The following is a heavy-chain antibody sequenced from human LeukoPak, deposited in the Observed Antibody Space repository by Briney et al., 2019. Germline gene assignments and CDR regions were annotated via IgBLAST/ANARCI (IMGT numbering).Heavy chain of an antibody. D-gene: IGHD3-22*01. V-gene: IGHV4-4*07. J-gene: IGHJ4*02. CDR2: IYTSGST. CDR1: GGSISSYY. CDR3: ARDTDSSGYYYPFAY. Sequence: SETLSLTCTVSGGSISSYYWSWIRQPAGKGLEWIGRIYTSGSTNCNPSLKSRVTMSVDTSKNQFSLKLSSVTAADTAVYYCARDTDSSGYYYPFAYWGQGTLVTVSS.